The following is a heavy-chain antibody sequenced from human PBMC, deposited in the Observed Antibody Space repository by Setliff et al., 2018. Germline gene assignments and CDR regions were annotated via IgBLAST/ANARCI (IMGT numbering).Heavy chain of an antibody. J-gene: IGHJ5*02. CDR1: GFTFSSCS. CDR2: ISSSSSYI. D-gene: IGHD3-10*01. V-gene: IGHV3-21*01. CDR3: ARASITMVRGVANWFDP. Sequence: PGGSLRLSCAASGFTFSSCSMNWVRQAPGKGLEWVSSISSSSSYIYYADSVKGRFTISRDNAKNSLYLQMNSLRAEDTAVYYCARASITMVRGVANWFDPWGQGTLVTVSS.